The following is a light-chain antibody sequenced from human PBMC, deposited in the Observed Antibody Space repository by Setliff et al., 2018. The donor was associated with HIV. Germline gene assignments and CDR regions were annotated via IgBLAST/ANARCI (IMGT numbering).Light chain of an antibody. CDR2: DVH. CDR1: SNDIGYDY. V-gene: IGLV2-14*03. J-gene: IGLJ2*01. Sequence: QSALTQPASVSGSPGQSITISRTGTSNDIGYDYVSWYQQHPGKAPRLLIYDVHNRFSGASDRFSGSRSGNMASLTISGLQDEDEADYYCRSYSDSSTLVFGGGTKVTV. CDR3: RSYSDSSTLV.